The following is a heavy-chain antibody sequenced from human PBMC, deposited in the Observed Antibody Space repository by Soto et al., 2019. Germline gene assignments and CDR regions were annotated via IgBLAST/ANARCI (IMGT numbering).Heavy chain of an antibody. CDR2: IYPGDSDT. CDR3: ARSYYDSSGTYSDY. V-gene: IGHV5-51*01. CDR1: GYSFTIYW. J-gene: IGHJ4*02. Sequence: GESLKISCNGSGYSFTIYWIGLVLQMPGKGLEWMGIIYPGDSDTRYSPSFQGQVTISADKSISTAYLQWSSLKASDTAMYYCARSYYDSSGTYSDYWGQGTLVTVSS. D-gene: IGHD3-22*01.